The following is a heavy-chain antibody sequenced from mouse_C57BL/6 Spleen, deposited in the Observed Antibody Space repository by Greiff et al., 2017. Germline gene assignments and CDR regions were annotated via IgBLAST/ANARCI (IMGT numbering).Heavy chain of an antibody. V-gene: IGHV1-82*01. J-gene: IGHJ2*01. Sequence: QVQLKQSGPELVKPGASVKISCKASGYAFSSSWMNWVKQRPGKGLEWIGRIYPGDGDTNYNGKFKGKATLTADKSSSTAYMQLSSLTSEDSAVYFCARALYYYGSTHFDYWGKGTTLTVSS. CDR1: GYAFSSSW. CDR2: IYPGDGDT. CDR3: ARALYYYGSTHFDY. D-gene: IGHD1-1*01.